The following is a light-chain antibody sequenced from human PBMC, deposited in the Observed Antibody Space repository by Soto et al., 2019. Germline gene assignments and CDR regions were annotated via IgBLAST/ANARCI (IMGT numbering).Light chain of an antibody. CDR2: GAS. Sequence: EIVMTQSPATLSVSPGGRATLSCRASQSISDTLAWYQQKPGQAPRLLIHGASTRAPGFPAGVSGSGSGTDFSLTISSLQSEDFAVYYCQQYDNWPWTFGQGTKVEIK. CDR3: QQYDNWPWT. J-gene: IGKJ1*01. CDR1: QSISDT. V-gene: IGKV3-15*01.